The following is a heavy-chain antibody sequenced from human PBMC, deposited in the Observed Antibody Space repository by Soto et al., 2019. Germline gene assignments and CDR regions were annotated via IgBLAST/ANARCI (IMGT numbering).Heavy chain of an antibody. D-gene: IGHD2-2*01. CDR3: ARDLGYCSSTSCYKDYGMDV. J-gene: IGHJ6*02. V-gene: IGHV1-2*04. CDR2: INPNSGGT. Sequence: ASVKVSCKASGYTFTGYYMHWVRQAPGQGLEWMGWINPNSGGTNYAQKFQGWVTMTRDTSISTAYMELSRLRSDDTAVYYCARDLGYCSSTSCYKDYGMDVWGQGTTVTVSS. CDR1: GYTFTGYY.